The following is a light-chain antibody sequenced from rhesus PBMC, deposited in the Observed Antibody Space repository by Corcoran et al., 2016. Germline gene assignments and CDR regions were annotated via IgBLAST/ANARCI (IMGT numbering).Light chain of an antibody. CDR2: AAS. J-gene: IGKJ4*01. V-gene: IGKV1-19*01. CDR3: QQYYDLPLT. Sequence: DIQMTQSPPSLSASVGDTVTITCRASQNINIWLDWYQQKPGKAPKLLIYAASSLQSGVPSRFSGNGSWTDYTLTISSLQPEDFATYYCQQYYDLPLTFGGGTKVEIK. CDR1: QNINIW.